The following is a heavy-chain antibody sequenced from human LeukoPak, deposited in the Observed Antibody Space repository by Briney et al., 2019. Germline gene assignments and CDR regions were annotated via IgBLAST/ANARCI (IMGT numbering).Heavy chain of an antibody. CDR1: GFTFSSYA. Sequence: PGGFLRLSCAASGFTFSSYAMHWVRQAPGKGLEWVTVMSYDGTNTYSADSVKGRFTISRDNSKNTLDLQMNSLRAEDTAVYYCARDGGRSGSFLNYWGQGTLVTVSS. V-gene: IGHV3-30*04. CDR3: ARDGGRSGSFLNY. CDR2: MSYDGTNT. J-gene: IGHJ4*02. D-gene: IGHD1-26*01.